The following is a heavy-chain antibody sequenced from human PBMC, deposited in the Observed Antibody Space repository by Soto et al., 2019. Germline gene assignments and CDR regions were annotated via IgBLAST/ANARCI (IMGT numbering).Heavy chain of an antibody. CDR1: GGSISSSSYY. D-gene: IGHD3-10*01. V-gene: IGHV4-39*01. Sequence: QLQLQESGPGLVKPSETLSLTCTVSGGSISSSSYYWGWIRQPPGKGLEWIGSIYYSGSTYYNPYLKSRATLTVDTSKNQFSLKLSSVTAADTAVYYCATLWGQDWGQGTLVTVSS. CDR3: ATLWGQD. J-gene: IGHJ4*02. CDR2: IYYSGST.